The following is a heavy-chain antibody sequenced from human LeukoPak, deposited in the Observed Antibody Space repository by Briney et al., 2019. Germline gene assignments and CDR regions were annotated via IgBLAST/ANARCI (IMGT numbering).Heavy chain of an antibody. CDR2: IRYDGSNK. Sequence: GGSLRLSCAASGFTFSSYGMHWVRQAPGKGLEWVAFIRYDGSNKYYADSVKGRFTISRDNSKNTLYLQMNSLRAEDTAVYYCAKEPRPYSSGSYYFDYWGQGTLVTVSP. CDR3: AKEPRPYSSGSYYFDY. V-gene: IGHV3-30*02. D-gene: IGHD6-19*01. J-gene: IGHJ4*02. CDR1: GFTFSSYG.